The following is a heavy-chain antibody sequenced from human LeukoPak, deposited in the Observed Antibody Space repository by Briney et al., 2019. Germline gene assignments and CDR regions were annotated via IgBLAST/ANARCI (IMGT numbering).Heavy chain of an antibody. V-gene: IGHV4-59*08. Sequence: SETLSLTCTVSGGSISSYYWSWIRQPPGKGLEWLAYVDYSGSTAYNPSLNGRVAISPDTSKNQFSRKLRSVTAADTAVYYCARLNGGNWGPGILVTVSS. CDR1: GGSISSYY. CDR3: ARLNGGN. CDR2: VDYSGST. D-gene: IGHD4-23*01. J-gene: IGHJ4*02.